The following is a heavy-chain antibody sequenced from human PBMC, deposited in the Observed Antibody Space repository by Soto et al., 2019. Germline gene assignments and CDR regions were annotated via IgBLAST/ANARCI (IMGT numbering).Heavy chain of an antibody. CDR2: INSDGSGA. Sequence: GGSLRLSCAASGFTFSSFWMHWVRQALGKGLVWVSRINSDGSGASYADFVEGRFTISRDNAKNTVYFQMNSLREGDTAVYYCIRDYGEAGSTNAFDIWGQGTMVTVSS. V-gene: IGHV3-74*01. D-gene: IGHD3-10*01. CDR3: IRDYGEAGSTNAFDI. CDR1: GFTFSSFW. J-gene: IGHJ3*02.